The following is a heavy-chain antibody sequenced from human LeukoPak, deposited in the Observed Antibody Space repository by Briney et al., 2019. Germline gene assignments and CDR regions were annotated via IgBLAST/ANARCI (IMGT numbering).Heavy chain of an antibody. V-gene: IGHV1-2*02. CDR3: ARTPVRGILTGYYTKYYFDY. D-gene: IGHD3-9*01. J-gene: IGHJ4*02. CDR2: INPNSGGT. Sequence: GASVKVSCKASGYTLTGYYMHWVRQAPGQGLEWMGWINPNSGGTNYAQKFQGRVTMTRDTSISTAYMELSRLRSDDTAVYYCARTPVRGILTGYYTKYYFDYWGQGTLVTVSS. CDR1: GYTLTGYY.